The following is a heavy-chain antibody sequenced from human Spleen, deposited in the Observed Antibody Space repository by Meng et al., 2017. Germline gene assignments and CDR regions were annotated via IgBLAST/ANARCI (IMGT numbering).Heavy chain of an antibody. J-gene: IGHJ4*02. D-gene: IGHD2-2*01. CDR2: INAVFGTT. CDR3: ARKAGNCVSTTCYSLDF. Sequence: SVKVSCKAPGGIFSNYVIGWVRQAPGQGLEWMGGINAVFGTTNYAQKFQGRVTITTDESTSTVYMELTRLTSEDTAVYFCARKAGNCVSTTCYSLDFWGQGTLVTV. CDR1: GGIFSNYV. V-gene: IGHV1-69*05.